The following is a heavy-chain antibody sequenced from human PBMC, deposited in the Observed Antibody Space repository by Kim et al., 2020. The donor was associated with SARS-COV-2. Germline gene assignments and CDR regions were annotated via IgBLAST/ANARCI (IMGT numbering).Heavy chain of an antibody. J-gene: IGHJ6*03. CDR1: GFTFSNYG. D-gene: IGHD3-3*01. CDR3: ARRLGGVVIGYYLDV. Sequence: GSLRLSCAASGFTFSNYGMHWVRQAPGKGLEWVAVIWYDGSNKYYGDSVKGRFTISRDNPKNTLYLQMNNLRAEDTAVYYCARRLGGVVIGYYLDVWG. CDR2: IWYDGSNK. V-gene: IGHV3-33*01.